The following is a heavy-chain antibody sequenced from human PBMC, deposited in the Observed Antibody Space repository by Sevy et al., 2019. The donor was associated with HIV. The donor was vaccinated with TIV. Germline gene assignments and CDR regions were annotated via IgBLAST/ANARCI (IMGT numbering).Heavy chain of an antibody. J-gene: IGHJ4*02. Sequence: GESLKISCEVSGFTFGYFAMSWVRQAPGKGLEWVSGISPNGATSHYAASVRGRFTISRDNSKNRMYLQMSSLRAENTAQYYWPKDTGGGYEARDQGGQGTLFTASS. CDR2: ISPNGATS. CDR1: GFTFGYFA. V-gene: IGHV3-23*01. CDR3: PKDTGGGYEARDQ. D-gene: IGHD2-8*02.